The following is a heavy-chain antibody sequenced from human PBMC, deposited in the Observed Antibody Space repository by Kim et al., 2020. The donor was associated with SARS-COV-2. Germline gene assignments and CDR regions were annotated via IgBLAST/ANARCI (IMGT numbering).Heavy chain of an antibody. CDR1: GFTFSSYA. CDR2: ISGSGGST. Sequence: GGSLRLSCAASGFTFSSYAMSWVRQAPGKGLEWVSAISGSGGSTYYADSVKGRFTISRDNSKNTLYLQMNSLRAEDTAVYYCAKARMVRGVIPDYFDYWGQGTLVTVSS. D-gene: IGHD3-10*01. J-gene: IGHJ4*02. CDR3: AKARMVRGVIPDYFDY. V-gene: IGHV3-23*01.